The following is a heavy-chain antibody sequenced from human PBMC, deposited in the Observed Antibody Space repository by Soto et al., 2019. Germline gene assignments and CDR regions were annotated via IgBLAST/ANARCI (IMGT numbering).Heavy chain of an antibody. Sequence: TLSLTCTVSGGSISSGDYYWSWIRQPPGKGLEWIGYIYYSGSTYYNPSLKSRVTISVDTSKNQFSLKLSSVTAADTAVYYCARAPMVRGVYWFDPWGQGTLVTVSS. V-gene: IGHV4-30-4*01. J-gene: IGHJ5*02. CDR3: ARAPMVRGVYWFDP. CDR1: GGSISSGDYY. CDR2: IYYSGST. D-gene: IGHD3-10*01.